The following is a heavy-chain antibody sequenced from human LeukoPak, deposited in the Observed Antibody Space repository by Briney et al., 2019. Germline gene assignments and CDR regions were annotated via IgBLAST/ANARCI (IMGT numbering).Heavy chain of an antibody. Sequence: GGSLRLSCAASGFTFDDYTMHWVRQAPGKGLEWVSAISGMGGSNYYADSVQGRFTIYRDNSKNTLYLQMNSLRAEDTAVYYCAKEQTYYYGSGSHNWFDPWGQGTLVTVSS. D-gene: IGHD3-10*01. CDR1: GFTFDDYT. J-gene: IGHJ5*02. CDR3: AKEQTYYYGSGSHNWFDP. V-gene: IGHV3-23*01. CDR2: ISGMGGSN.